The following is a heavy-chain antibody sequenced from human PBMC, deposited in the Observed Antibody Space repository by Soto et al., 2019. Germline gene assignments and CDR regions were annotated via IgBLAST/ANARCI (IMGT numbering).Heavy chain of an antibody. V-gene: IGHV3-23*01. D-gene: IGHD1-26*01. Sequence: EVQLLESGADLVQPGGSLRLSCAASGFPFSEHSMSWVRQAPGKGLEWVSGLSGSGQSRYYADSVQGRFTISRDNRRRTLYLQMDSLRAEDTAVYYCAKSLGNRWEDYFFDNWGQGTLVTVSS. CDR3: AKSLGNRWEDYFFDN. CDR2: LSGSGQSR. J-gene: IGHJ4*02. CDR1: GFPFSEHS.